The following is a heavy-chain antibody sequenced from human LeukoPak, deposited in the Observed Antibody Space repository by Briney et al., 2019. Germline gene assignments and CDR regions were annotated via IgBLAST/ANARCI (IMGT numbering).Heavy chain of an antibody. CDR3: ARQISDYYYYYIDV. Sequence: PSETLSLTCTVSGGSISSSHYYWGWIRQTPGKGLEWIGTIYYSGTTYYNPSLESRATISEDTSKNQFPLTLRSVTAADTAVYYCARQISDYYYYYIDVWGKGTTVTVSS. CDR2: IYYSGTT. J-gene: IGHJ6*03. CDR1: GGSISSSHYY. D-gene: IGHD3-10*01. V-gene: IGHV4-39*01.